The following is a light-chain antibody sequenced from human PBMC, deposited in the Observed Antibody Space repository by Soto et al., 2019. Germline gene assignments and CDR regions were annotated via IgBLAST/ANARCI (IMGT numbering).Light chain of an antibody. V-gene: IGLV2-14*01. J-gene: IGLJ2*01. CDR2: EVS. CDR3: CSYTSSSTVV. Sequence: QSVLTQPASVSGSPGQSITISCTGSSSDVGGYNYVSWYQQHPGKAPKVIIYEVSNRPSGVSNRFSGSKSGNTASLTISGLQAEDEADYYCCSYTSSSTVVFGGGTKVTVL. CDR1: SSDVGGYNY.